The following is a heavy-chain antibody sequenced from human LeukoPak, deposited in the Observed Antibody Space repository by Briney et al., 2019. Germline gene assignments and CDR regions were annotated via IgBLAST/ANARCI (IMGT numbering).Heavy chain of an antibody. J-gene: IGHJ6*03. V-gene: IGHV3-43D*03. D-gene: IGHD6-13*01. CDR2: ISWDGGST. CDR1: GFTFDDYA. CDR3: AKDSDPSSSWGVDYYYYMDV. Sequence: PGGSLRLSCAASGFTFDDYAMHWARQAPGKGLEWVSLISWDGGSTYYADSVKGRFTISRDNSKNSLYLQMNSLRAEDTALYYCAKDSDPSSSWGVDYYYYMDVWGKGTTVTVSS.